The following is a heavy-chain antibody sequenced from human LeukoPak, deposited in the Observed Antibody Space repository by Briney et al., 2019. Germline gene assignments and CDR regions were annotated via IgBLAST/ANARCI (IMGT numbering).Heavy chain of an antibody. CDR1: GGSISSGDYY. Sequence: SQTLSLTCTVSGGSISSGDYYWSWIRQPPGKGLEWIGYIYYSGSTYYNPSLKSRVTISVDTSKNQFSLKLSSVTAADTAVYYCASGSMDFCSSTSCPVYYFDYWGQGTLVTVSS. V-gene: IGHV4-30-4*01. J-gene: IGHJ4*02. CDR3: ASGSMDFCSSTSCPVYYFDY. D-gene: IGHD2-2*01. CDR2: IYYSGST.